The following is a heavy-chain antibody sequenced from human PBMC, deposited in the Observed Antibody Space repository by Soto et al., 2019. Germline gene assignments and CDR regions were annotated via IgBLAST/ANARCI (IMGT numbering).Heavy chain of an antibody. CDR3: AKGSIEYSASIDY. J-gene: IGHJ4*02. CDR2: ISSSGGSS. CDR1: GFSFTSYA. D-gene: IGHD5-12*01. Sequence: EVHLLESGGGLVQPGGSLRLSCAASGFSFTSYAMMWVRQAPAKGLEWVSVISSSGGSSYFADSVKGRFTISRDNSKNMLHLEMNSLRAEDTAIYFCAKGSIEYSASIDYWGQGTLVIVSS. V-gene: IGHV3-23*01.